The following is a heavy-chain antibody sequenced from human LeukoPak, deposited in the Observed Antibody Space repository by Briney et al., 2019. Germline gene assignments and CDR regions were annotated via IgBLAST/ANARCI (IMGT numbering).Heavy chain of an antibody. CDR1: GYNFSNYW. CDR3: ATHPGGLQSGFDN. CDR2: IYPNDSDT. Sequence: GDSLKISCKGSGYNFSNYWIAWVRQMPGKGLEWMGIIYPNDSDTRYRPSFQGQVTISVDRSSSTAYIQWSRLKASDTAMYYCATHPGGLQSGFDNWGQGTLVTVSS. D-gene: IGHD5-24*01. V-gene: IGHV5-51*01. J-gene: IGHJ4*02.